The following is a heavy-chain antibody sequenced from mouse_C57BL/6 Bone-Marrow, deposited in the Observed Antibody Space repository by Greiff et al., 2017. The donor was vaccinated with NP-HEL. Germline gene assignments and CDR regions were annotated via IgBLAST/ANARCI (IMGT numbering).Heavy chain of an antibody. V-gene: IGHV1-22*01. CDR1: GFTFTDYN. CDR3: ALYDGGNVFDV. CDR2: INPNNGGP. D-gene: IGHD2-1*01. Sequence: VQLMQSGPDLVKPGASVKMSCTASGFTFTDYNMHWVRQSHGKRLEWIGYINPNNGGPSYNQKFKGKATLTVNKSSSTAYMELRSLTAEDSAVYYCALYDGGNVFDVWGTGTTVTVSS. J-gene: IGHJ1*03.